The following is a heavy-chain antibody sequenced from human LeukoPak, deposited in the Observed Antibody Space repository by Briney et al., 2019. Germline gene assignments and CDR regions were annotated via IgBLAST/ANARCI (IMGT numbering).Heavy chain of an antibody. CDR2: INHSGST. V-gene: IGHV4-34*01. CDR1: GGSFSGYS. D-gene: IGHD4-17*01. Sequence: SETLSLTCAVYGGSFSGYSWTWIRQPPGKGLEWIGEINHSGSTNYNPSLRSRVTISVDKSENQFSLKLSSVTAADTAVHYCARNGDLCLEYWGQGALVTVSS. J-gene: IGHJ4*02. CDR3: ARNGDLCLEY.